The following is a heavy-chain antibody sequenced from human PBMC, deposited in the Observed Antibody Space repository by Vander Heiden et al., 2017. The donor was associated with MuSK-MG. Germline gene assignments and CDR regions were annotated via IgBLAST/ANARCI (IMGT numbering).Heavy chain of an antibody. Sequence: QVQLVQSGAEVKKPGASVQVSCKASGYTFTSYAMHWVSQAPGQRLEWMGWINAGNGNTKDAQKCQGRVTITRDTSASTDYMELSSMRSEDTAVYYCARAVTLIFGEIDPWGQGNLVTVS. CDR2: INAGNGNT. CDR3: ARAVTLIFGEIDP. D-gene: IGHD3-3*01. V-gene: IGHV1-3*01. CDR1: GYTFTSYA. J-gene: IGHJ5*02.